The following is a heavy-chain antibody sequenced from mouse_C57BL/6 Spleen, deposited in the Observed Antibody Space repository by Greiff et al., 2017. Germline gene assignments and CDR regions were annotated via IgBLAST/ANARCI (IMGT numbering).Heavy chain of an antibody. CDR1: GYAFSSSW. J-gene: IGHJ2*01. CDR3: AIQSDFDY. Sequence: VQLQQSGPELVKPGASVKISCKASGYAFSSSWMNWVKQRPGKGLEWIGRIYPGDGDTNYNGKFKGKATLTADKSSSTAYMQLSSLTSEDSAVYFCAIQSDFDYWGQGTTLTVSS. V-gene: IGHV1-82*01. CDR2: IYPGDGDT.